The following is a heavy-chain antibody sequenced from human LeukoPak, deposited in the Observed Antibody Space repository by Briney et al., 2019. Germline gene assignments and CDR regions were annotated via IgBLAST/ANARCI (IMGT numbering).Heavy chain of an antibody. J-gene: IGHJ6*03. CDR3: ARQMRYYGSGFAYYYMDV. V-gene: IGHV5-51*01. CDR2: IYSGDSDT. CDR1: GYSFTSYW. Sequence: GESLKISCKGSGYSFTSYWIGWVRQMPGKGLEWMGIIYSGDSDTRYSPSFQGQVTISADKSISTAYLQWSSLKASDTAMYYCARQMRYYGSGFAYYYMDVWGKGTTVTVSS. D-gene: IGHD3-10*01.